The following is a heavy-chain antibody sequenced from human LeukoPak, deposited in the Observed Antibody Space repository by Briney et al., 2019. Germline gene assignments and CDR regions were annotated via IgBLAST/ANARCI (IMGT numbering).Heavy chain of an antibody. J-gene: IGHJ5*02. CDR1: GGSFSGYY. V-gene: IGHV4-34*01. D-gene: IGHD3-3*01. Sequence: SETLSLTCAVYGGSFSGYYWSWIRQPPGKGLEWIGEINHSGSTNYNPSLKSRVTISVDTSKNQFSLKLSSVTAADTAVYYCARGGPGTYYDFWSGYYRNWFDPWGQGTLVTVSS. CDR3: ARGGPGTYYDFWSGYYRNWFDP. CDR2: INHSGST.